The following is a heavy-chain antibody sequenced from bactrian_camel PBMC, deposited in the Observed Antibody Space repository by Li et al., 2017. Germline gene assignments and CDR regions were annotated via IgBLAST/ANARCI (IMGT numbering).Heavy chain of an antibody. Sequence: VQLVESGGAMVQPGESLRISCKAFGYTSEIADMTWVRQAPGKALEWVSTISNLSKYYRPSVKGRFTISKSRNGLFLDMKDLKIEDTATYYCTDRAYYSDTNIRRTYGVWGQGTQVTVSS. V-gene: IGHV3S1*01. CDR1: GYTSEIAD. CDR3: TDRAYYSDTNIRRTYGV. J-gene: IGHJ4*01. CDR2: ISNLSK. D-gene: IGHD4*01.